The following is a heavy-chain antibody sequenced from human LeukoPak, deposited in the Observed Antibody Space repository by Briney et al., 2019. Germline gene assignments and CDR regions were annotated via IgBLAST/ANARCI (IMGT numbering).Heavy chain of an antibody. J-gene: IGHJ6*02. V-gene: IGHV1-2*02. Sequence: GASVKVSCKASGYTFTGYYMHWVRRAPGQGLEWMGWINPNSGGTNYAQKFQGRVTMTRDTSISTAYMELSRLRSDDTAVYYCARAGGPDYYYGMDVWGQGTTVTVSS. CDR2: INPNSGGT. CDR3: ARAGGPDYYYGMDV. CDR1: GYTFTGYY. D-gene: IGHD4-23*01.